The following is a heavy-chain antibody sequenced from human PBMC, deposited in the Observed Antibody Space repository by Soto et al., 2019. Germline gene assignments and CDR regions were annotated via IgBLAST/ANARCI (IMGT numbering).Heavy chain of an antibody. J-gene: IGHJ4*02. Sequence: GASVKVSCKASGCTFSSYAISCVRQAPGQGLEWMGGIIPIFGTANYAQKFQGRVTITADESTSTAYMELSSLRSEDTAVYYCASPWHDYSNGENGGHPKSEYYFDYWGQGTLVTVSS. CDR2: IIPIFGTA. D-gene: IGHD4-4*01. V-gene: IGHV1-69*13. CDR3: ASPWHDYSNGENGGHPKSEYYFDY. CDR1: GCTFSSYA.